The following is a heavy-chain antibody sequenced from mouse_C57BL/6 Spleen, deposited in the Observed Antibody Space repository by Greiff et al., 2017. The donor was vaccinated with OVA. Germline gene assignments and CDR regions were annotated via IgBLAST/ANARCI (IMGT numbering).Heavy chain of an antibody. CDR3: ARDRGLDYAMDY. Sequence: EVMLVESGGGLVKPGGSLKLSCAASGFTFSSYAMSWVRQTPEKRLEWVATISDGGSYTYYPDNVKVRFTISRDNANNNLYLQMSHLKSEDTAMYYCARDRGLDYAMDYWGQGTSVTVSS. CDR1: GFTFSSYA. J-gene: IGHJ4*01. D-gene: IGHD3-1*01. CDR2: ISDGGSYT. V-gene: IGHV5-4*01.